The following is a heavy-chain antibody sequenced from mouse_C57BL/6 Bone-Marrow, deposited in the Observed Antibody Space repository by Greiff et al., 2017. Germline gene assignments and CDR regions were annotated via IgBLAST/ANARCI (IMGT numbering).Heavy chain of an antibody. D-gene: IGHD1-1*01. J-gene: IGHJ1*03. CDR2: IHPNSGST. Sequence: QVQLQQPGAELVKPGASVKLSCKASGYTFTSYWMHWVKQRPGQGLEWIGMIHPNSGSTNYNEKFKSKATLTVDKSSSTAYMQLSSLTSEDSAVYYCARWRSSRWYCDVWGTGTTVTVSS. V-gene: IGHV1-64*01. CDR3: ARWRSSRWYCDV. CDR1: GYTFTSYW.